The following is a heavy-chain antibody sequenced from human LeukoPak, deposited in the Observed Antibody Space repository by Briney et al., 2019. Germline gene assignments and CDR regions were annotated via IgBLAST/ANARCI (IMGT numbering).Heavy chain of an antibody. CDR1: GFTSSSYG. CDR2: ISYDGSNK. D-gene: IGHD5-18*01. J-gene: IGHJ4*02. Sequence: GGSLRLSCAASGFTSSSYGMHWVRQAPGKGLEWVAVISYDGSNKYYADSVKGRFTISRDNSKNTLYLQMNSLRAEDTAVYYCAKDPVDTAMVPSYFDYWGQGTLVTVSS. V-gene: IGHV3-30*18. CDR3: AKDPVDTAMVPSYFDY.